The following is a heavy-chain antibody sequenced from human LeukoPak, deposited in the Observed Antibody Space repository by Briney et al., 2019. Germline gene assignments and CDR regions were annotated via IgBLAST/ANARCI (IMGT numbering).Heavy chain of an antibody. CDR2: ISSSSSYI. CDR1: GSTFSSYS. J-gene: IGHJ6*02. CDR3: ARPLAGGQNYGMDV. V-gene: IGHV3-21*01. Sequence: PGGSLRLSCAASGSTFSSYSMNWVRQAPGKGLEWVSSISSSSSYIYYADSVKGRFTISRDNAKNSLYLQMNSLRAEDTAVYYCARPLAGGQNYGMDVWGQGTTVTVS. D-gene: IGHD2-15*01.